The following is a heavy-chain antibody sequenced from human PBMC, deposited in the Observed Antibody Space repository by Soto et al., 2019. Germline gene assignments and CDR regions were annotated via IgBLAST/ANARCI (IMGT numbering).Heavy chain of an antibody. Sequence: SETLSLTCTVSGDSLNIGGYYWTWIRQHPGKGLEWMGYIYYTGKTYYNPSLESRLTMSVDTSKNQFSLKLSSVTAADTGVYYWARDGSSPANRIDPWGQGT. D-gene: IGHD2-15*01. CDR2: IYYTGKT. CDR1: GDSLNIGGYY. CDR3: ARDGSSPANRIDP. V-gene: IGHV4-31*03. J-gene: IGHJ5*02.